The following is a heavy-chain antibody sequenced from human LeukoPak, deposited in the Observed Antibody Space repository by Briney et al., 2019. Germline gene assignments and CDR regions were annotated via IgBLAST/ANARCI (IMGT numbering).Heavy chain of an antibody. D-gene: IGHD3-9*01. J-gene: IGHJ3*02. CDR2: ISGSGGST. V-gene: IGHV3-23*01. Sequence: GGSLRLSCAASGLTFINYAMTWVRQAPGKGLEWVSAISGSGGSTYYADSVKGRFTISRDNSKNTLYLQMNSLRAEDTTVDYGANGRGGALRYLSVAFDIWGQGTMVTVSS. CDR3: ANGRGGALRYLSVAFDI. CDR1: GLTFINYA.